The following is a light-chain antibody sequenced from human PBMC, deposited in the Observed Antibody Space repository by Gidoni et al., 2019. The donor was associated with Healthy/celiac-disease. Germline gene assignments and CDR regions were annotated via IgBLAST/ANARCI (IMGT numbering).Light chain of an antibody. V-gene: IGKV1-33*01. J-gene: IGKJ4*01. CDR3: QQYDNRPL. Sequence: DIQMTQSPSSLSASVGDRVTITCQASQGISNYLNWYQQKPGKAPKLLTYDASNLETGVPSRFSGSGSGTDFTFTISSLQPEDITTYYCQQYDNRPLFGGGTRVEIK. CDR2: DAS. CDR1: QGISNY.